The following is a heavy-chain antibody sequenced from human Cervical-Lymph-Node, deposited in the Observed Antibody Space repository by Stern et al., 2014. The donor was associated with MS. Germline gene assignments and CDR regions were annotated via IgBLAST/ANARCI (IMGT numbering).Heavy chain of an antibody. D-gene: IGHD4-17*01. Sequence: EVQLVESGGGLVQPGGSLRLSCAASGITLSSHAMSWVRQAPGKGLEWVSAISGSGGGTHYADSVKGRFTVSRDNSKNTMYLQMNSLTAEDTAVYYCAKGLFYCDYVSYYWGQGTLVTVSS. V-gene: IGHV3-23*04. CDR3: AKGLFYCDYVSYY. CDR1: GITLSSHA. J-gene: IGHJ4*02. CDR2: ISGSGGGT.